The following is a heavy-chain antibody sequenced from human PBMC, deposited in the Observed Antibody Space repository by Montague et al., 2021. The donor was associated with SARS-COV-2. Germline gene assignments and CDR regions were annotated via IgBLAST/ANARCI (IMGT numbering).Heavy chain of an antibody. V-gene: IGHV3-30-3*01. CDR3: ARAGGYRDAFDI. CDR2: ISYDGSNK. J-gene: IGHJ3*02. D-gene: IGHD3-22*01. Sequence: SLRLSCAASGFTFSSYSMHWVRQAPGKGLEWVAVISYDGSNKYYADSVKGRFTSSRDNSKNTLYLQMNSLRAEDTAVYYCARAGGYRDAFDIWGQGTTVTVSS. CDR1: GFTFSSYS.